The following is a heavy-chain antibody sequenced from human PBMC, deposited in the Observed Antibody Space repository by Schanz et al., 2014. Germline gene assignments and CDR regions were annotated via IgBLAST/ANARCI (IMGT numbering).Heavy chain of an antibody. CDR3: ARAKRFGDMDV. Sequence: QVQLVQSGAEVKKPGSSVKVSCTASGGTFSSDTFSWVRQAPGQGLEWVGWISPYTGNTHYFDKMEGRVTMTTDTSTSTAYMELRNLRSDDTAVYYCARAKRFGDMDVWGQGTTVTVSS. CDR2: ISPYTGNT. V-gene: IGHV1-18*01. CDR1: GGTFSSDT. D-gene: IGHD3-10*01. J-gene: IGHJ6*02.